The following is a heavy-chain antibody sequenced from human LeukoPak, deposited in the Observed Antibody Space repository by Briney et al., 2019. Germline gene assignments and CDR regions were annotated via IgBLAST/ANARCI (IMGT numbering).Heavy chain of an antibody. J-gene: IGHJ3*02. CDR1: GGSISSGSYY. D-gene: IGHD3-9*01. CDR2: IYTSGST. V-gene: IGHV4-61*02. CDR3: ARDLGGSHNDILTRKHTFHI. Sequence: SETLSLTCTVSGGSISSGSYYWSWIRQPAGKGLEWIGRIYTSGSTNYNPSLKSRVTISVDTSKNQFSLKLSSVTAADTAVYYCARDLGGSHNDILTRKHTFHIWGQGTMVTVSS.